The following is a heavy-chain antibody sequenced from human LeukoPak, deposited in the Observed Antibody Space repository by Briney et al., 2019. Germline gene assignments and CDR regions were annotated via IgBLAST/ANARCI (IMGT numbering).Heavy chain of an antibody. CDR3: ARDNTYCSGSRCYDRFDY. D-gene: IGHD2-15*01. CDR2: IDTSSTTM. J-gene: IGHJ4*02. V-gene: IGHV3-48*04. CDR1: GLTFSKYS. Sequence: GGSLRLSCTASGLTFSKYSMTWVRQAPGKGLEWVSFIDTSSTTMYYTDSVKGRFTISRDNAKNSLYLQMNSLTAEDTAVYYCARDNTYCSGSRCYDRFDYWGQGTLVAVSS.